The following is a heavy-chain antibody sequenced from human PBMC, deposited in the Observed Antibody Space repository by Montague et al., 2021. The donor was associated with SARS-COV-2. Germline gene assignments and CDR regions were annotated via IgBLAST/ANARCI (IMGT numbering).Heavy chain of an antibody. CDR1: ACTISRTIYY. J-gene: IGHJ3*02. D-gene: IGHD3-22*01. Sequence: SETLSLTCTVSACTISRTIYYRGWFRRTPWKGPASIGYMFYSYFTYYNTSPKSRVTISVDTSKNQFSLRLSSVTAADTAVYYCARLPYLYDSTHAFDIWG. CDR2: MFYSYFT. CDR3: ARLPYLYDSTHAFDI. V-gene: IGHV4-39*01.